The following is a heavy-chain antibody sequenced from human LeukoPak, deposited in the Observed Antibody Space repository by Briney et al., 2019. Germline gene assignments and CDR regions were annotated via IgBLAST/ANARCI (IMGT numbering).Heavy chain of an antibody. D-gene: IGHD3-10*01. CDR1: GFTFSTYW. V-gene: IGHV3-21*01. Sequence: GGSLRLSCAASGFTFSTYWMNWVRQAPGKGLEWVSSISSSSSYIYYADSVKGRFTISRDNAKNSLYLQMNSLRAEDTAVYYCARDGRFGITMVRGVIGLDYWGQGTLVTVSS. J-gene: IGHJ4*02. CDR2: ISSSSSYI. CDR3: ARDGRFGITMVRGVIGLDY.